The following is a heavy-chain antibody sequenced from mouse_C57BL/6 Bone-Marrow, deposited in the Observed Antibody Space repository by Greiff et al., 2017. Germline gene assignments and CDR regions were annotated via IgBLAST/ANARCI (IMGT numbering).Heavy chain of an antibody. V-gene: IGHV7-3*01. CDR2: IRIKANGYTT. CDR3: ARYNYGDY. CDR1: GFTFTDYY. J-gene: IGHJ2*01. Sequence: EVKVVESGGGLVKPGGSLSLSCAASGFTFTDYYMSWVRQTPGKALEWLGFIRIKANGYTTEYSASVKGLFTISRDTSQSILYLQLNALRAEDSATYYCARYNYGDYWGQGTTLTVSS.